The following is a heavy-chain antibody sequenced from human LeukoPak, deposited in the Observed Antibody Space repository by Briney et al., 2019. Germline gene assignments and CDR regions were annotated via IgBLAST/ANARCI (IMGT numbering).Heavy chain of an antibody. CDR1: GFTFSSYW. Sequence: GGSLRLSCAASGFTFSSYWMHWVRRAPGKGLVWVSRINSDGSSTSYADSVKGRFTISRDNSKNTLYLQMNSLRAEDTAVYYCGKGGRSGYDFRAFDYWGQGTLVTVSS. V-gene: IGHV3-74*01. D-gene: IGHD5-12*01. CDR3: GKGGRSGYDFRAFDY. CDR2: INSDGSST. J-gene: IGHJ4*02.